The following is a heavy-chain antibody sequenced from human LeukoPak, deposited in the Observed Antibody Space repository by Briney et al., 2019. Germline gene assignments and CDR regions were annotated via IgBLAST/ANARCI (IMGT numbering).Heavy chain of an antibody. D-gene: IGHD6-19*01. J-gene: IGHJ2*01. V-gene: IGHV1-69*13. CDR2: IIPIFGTA. CDR1: GGTFSSYA. Sequence: ASVKVSCKASGGTFSSYAISWVRQAPGQGLEWMGGIIPIFGTANYAQKFQGRVTITADESTSTAYMELSSLRSEDTAVYSCARAPEWVVSWYFDLWGRGTLVTVSS. CDR3: ARAPEWVVSWYFDL.